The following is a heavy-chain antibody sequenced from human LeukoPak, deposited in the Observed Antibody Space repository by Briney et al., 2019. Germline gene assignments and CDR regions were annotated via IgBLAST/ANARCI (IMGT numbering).Heavy chain of an antibody. CDR3: ARGMLYYDILTGYRDYYMDV. Sequence: SETLSLTCTVSGGSISSSFYYWGWIRQPPGKGLEWIGNIYYSGNTYYNPSLKSRVTISVDTSKNQFSLKLSSVTAADTAVYYCARGMLYYDILTGYRDYYMDVWGKGTTVTISS. J-gene: IGHJ6*03. D-gene: IGHD3-9*01. CDR1: GGSISSSFYY. CDR2: IYYSGNT. V-gene: IGHV4-39*07.